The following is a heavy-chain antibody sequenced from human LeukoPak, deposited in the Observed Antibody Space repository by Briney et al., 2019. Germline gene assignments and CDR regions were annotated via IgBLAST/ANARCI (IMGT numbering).Heavy chain of an antibody. CDR2: IRYDGTQK. J-gene: IGHJ4*02. CDR3: ARDLCDVTFDF. V-gene: IGHV3-30*02. CDR1: GFTFSSYG. Sequence: PGGSLRLSCAASGFTFSSYGMHWVRQAPGKGLEWVAFIRYDGTQKYSRDSMKGRVFISRDNSKSMVYLQMNNLRPEDTAVYYCARDLCDVTFDFWGQGTLVTVSS.